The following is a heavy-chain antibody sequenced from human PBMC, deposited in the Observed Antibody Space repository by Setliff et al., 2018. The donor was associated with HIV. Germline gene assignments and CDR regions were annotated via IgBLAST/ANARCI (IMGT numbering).Heavy chain of an antibody. Sequence: SETLSLTCTVSGGSISSGDYYWSWIRQHPGKGLEWIGYIYYSGSTYYNPSLKSRVTISVDTSKNQFSLKLTSVTVADTAVYYCARSSRVVYAMVDYYYMDVWGKGTTVTVSS. CDR1: GGSISSGDYY. J-gene: IGHJ6*03. CDR3: ARSSRVVYAMVDYYYMDV. V-gene: IGHV4-31*03. D-gene: IGHD2-8*02. CDR2: IYYSGST.